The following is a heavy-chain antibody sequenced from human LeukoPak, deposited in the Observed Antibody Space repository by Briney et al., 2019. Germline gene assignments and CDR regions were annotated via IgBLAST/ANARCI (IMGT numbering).Heavy chain of an antibody. D-gene: IGHD3-16*01. Sequence: GGSLRLSCEASGFTFSNSAMSWVRQAPGKGLEWVSGISASGHYTYNADSAKGRFTISRDNSKNTLYLQMNSLRAEDTAPYFCAKDGSWGDYYFYFYIDVWGKGTTVTVSS. CDR2: ISASGHYT. J-gene: IGHJ6*03. CDR1: GFTFSNSA. V-gene: IGHV3-23*01. CDR3: AKDGSWGDYYFYFYIDV.